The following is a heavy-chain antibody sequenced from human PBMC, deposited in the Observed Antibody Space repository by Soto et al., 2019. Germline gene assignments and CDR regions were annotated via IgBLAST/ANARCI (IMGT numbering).Heavy chain of an antibody. Sequence: QVQLVQSGAEVKKPGASVKVSCKASGYTFTGYYMHWVRQAPGQGLEWMGWINPNSGGTNYAQKFRGRVTRTRETSHSTAVMGECRPRADESAVDCCAREGGGYCSGGSCSNFDCWGQGTLVTVSS. CDR2: INPNSGGT. J-gene: IGHJ4*02. D-gene: IGHD2-15*01. CDR3: AREGGGYCSGGSCSNFDC. CDR1: GYTFTGYY. V-gene: IGHV1-2*02.